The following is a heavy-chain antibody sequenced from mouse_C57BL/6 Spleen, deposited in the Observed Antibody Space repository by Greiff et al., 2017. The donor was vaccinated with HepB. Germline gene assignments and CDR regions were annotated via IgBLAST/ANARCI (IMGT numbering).Heavy chain of an antibody. CDR3: ARDYYGSSSRYFDV. J-gene: IGHJ1*03. V-gene: IGHV5-4*01. Sequence: EVHLVESGGGLVKPGGSLKLSCAASGFTFSSYAMSWVRQTPEKRLEWVATISDGGSYTYYPDNVKGRFTISRDNAKNNLYLQMSHLKSEDTAMYYCARDYYGSSSRYFDVWGTGTTVTVSS. CDR2: ISDGGSYT. D-gene: IGHD1-1*01. CDR1: GFTFSSYA.